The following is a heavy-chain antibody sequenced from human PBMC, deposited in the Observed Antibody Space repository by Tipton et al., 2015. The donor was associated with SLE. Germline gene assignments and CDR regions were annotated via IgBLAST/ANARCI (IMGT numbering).Heavy chain of an antibody. V-gene: IGHV4-4*02. CDR2: IDHSGST. CDR3: ARQRGVPTAGALNWFDP. Sequence: TLSLTCAVYGGSISSRNWWSWIRQPPGKGLEWIGEIDHSGSTNYNPSLGSLVTMSVDTSNNQFSLKLSSLTAADTAVYYCARQRGVPTAGALNWFDPWGQGTLVTVSS. CDR1: GGSISSRNW. J-gene: IGHJ5*02. D-gene: IGHD2-2*01.